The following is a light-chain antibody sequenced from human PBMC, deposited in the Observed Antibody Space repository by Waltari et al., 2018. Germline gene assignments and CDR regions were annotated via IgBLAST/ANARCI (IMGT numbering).Light chain of an antibody. V-gene: IGKV1-39*01. CDR3: QQSFNSPLT. CDR1: VCITSF. Sequence: DLQITQSPSPLSASVADRFTITFRASVCITSFLNWYQQRPGKAPQVLIYSASTLATGVPARFSGRGSETEFTLKISSVQAEDFAIYYCQQSFNSPLTFGGGSKVEI. J-gene: IGKJ4*01. CDR2: SAS.